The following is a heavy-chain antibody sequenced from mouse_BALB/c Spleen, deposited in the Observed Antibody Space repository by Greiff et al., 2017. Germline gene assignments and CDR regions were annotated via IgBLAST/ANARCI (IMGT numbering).Heavy chain of an antibody. V-gene: IGHV1-54*03. D-gene: IGHD2-3*01. Sequence: VQLQQSGAELVRPGTSVKVSCKASGYAFTNYLIEWVKQRPGQGLEWIGVINPGSGGTNYNEKFKGKATLTADKSSSTAYMQLSSLTSDDSAVYFCARGGYDPYYAMDYWGQGTSVTVSS. J-gene: IGHJ4*01. CDR3: ARGGYDPYYAMDY. CDR2: INPGSGGT. CDR1: GYAFTNYL.